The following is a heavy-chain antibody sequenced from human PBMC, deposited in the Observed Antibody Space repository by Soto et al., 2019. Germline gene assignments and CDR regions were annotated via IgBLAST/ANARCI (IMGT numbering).Heavy chain of an antibody. J-gene: IGHJ6*03. D-gene: IGHD2-8*01. Sequence: EVQLVESGGGLVKPGGSLRLSCAASGFTFSSYSMNWVRQAPGKGLEWVSSISSSSSYIYYADSVKGRFTISRDNAKNSLYLQMNSLRAEDTAVYYCARAQDIVLMVYATGYYYDYMDVWGKGTTVTVSS. CDR3: ARAQDIVLMVYATGYYYDYMDV. CDR2: ISSSSSYI. CDR1: GFTFSSYS. V-gene: IGHV3-21*01.